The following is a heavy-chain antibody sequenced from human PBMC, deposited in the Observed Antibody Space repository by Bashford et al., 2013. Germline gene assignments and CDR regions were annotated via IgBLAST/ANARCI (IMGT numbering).Heavy chain of an antibody. CDR1: GFTFSSYA. V-gene: IGHV3-30-3*01. CDR2: ISYDGSNK. Sequence: GSLRLSCAASGFTFSSYAMHWVRQAPGKGLEWVAVISYDGSNKYYADSVKGRFTISRDNSKNTLYLQMNSLRAEDTAVYYCARAYSSSRYFDYWGQGTLVTVSS. D-gene: IGHD6-13*01. CDR3: ARAYSSSRYFDY. J-gene: IGHJ4*02.